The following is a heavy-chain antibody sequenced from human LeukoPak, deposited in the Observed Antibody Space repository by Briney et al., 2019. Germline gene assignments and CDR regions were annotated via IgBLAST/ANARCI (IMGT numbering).Heavy chain of an antibody. CDR3: ARGLQYGPQVDY. V-gene: IGHV1-2*04. CDR2: INPNSGGT. J-gene: IGHJ4*02. D-gene: IGHD2-2*01. Sequence: ASVKASCKASGYTFTGYYMHWVRQAPGQGLEWMGWINPNSGGTNYAQKFQGWVTMTRDTSISTAYMELSRLRSDDTAVYYCARGLQYGPQVDYWGQGTLVTVSS. CDR1: GYTFTGYY.